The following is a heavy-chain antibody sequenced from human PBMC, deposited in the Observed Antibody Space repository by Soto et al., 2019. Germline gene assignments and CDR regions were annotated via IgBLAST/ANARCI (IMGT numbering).Heavy chain of an antibody. Sequence: EVQLLESGGGLVQPGGSLRLSCAASGFTFSSYAMSWVRQAPGKGLEWVSAISGSGGTTYYADSVKGRFTISRDNXKNTLYLQMNSLRAEDTAVYYCAKDRAATPYYFDHWGQGTLVTVSS. CDR3: AKDRAATPYYFDH. CDR2: ISGSGGTT. CDR1: GFTFSSYA. V-gene: IGHV3-23*01. J-gene: IGHJ4*02. D-gene: IGHD2-15*01.